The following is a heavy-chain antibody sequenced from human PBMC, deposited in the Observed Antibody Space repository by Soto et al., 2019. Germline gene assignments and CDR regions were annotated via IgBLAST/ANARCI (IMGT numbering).Heavy chain of an antibody. CDR3: ARASYFYDNSGYWYFDY. D-gene: IGHD3-22*01. Sequence: GGSLRLSCAASGVTVSDNYMSWVRQAPGKGLEWVSVIYRGGDTYYADSVEGRFTISRDNSKNTLYLQMNSLRAEDTAVYYCARASYFYDNSGYWYFDYWGQGTLVTVSS. V-gene: IGHV3-53*01. CDR1: GVTVSDNY. CDR2: IYRGGDT. J-gene: IGHJ4*02.